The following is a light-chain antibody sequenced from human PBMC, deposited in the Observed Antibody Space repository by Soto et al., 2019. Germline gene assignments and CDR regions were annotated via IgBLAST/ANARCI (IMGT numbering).Light chain of an antibody. V-gene: IGKV3-15*01. CDR2: GAS. CDR1: QSVGSN. CDR3: QQYNNWPPDRT. Sequence: EIVMTQSPATLSVSPGERATRSCRASQSVGSNLAWYQQKPGQAPRLLIYGASTRATGIPARFSGSGSGTEFTLTISSLQSEDFAIYVCQQYNNWPPDRTFGQGTKVEIK. J-gene: IGKJ1*01.